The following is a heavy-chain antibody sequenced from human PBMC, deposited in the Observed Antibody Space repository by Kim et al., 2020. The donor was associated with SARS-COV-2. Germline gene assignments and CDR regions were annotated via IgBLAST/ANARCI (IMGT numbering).Heavy chain of an antibody. J-gene: IGHJ6*02. V-gene: IGHV3-33*01. Sequence: YAASVQGRFTISRDNSKTPLYLQMTSLRAEDTAVYYCARDTRDYYGMDVWGQGTTVTVSS. CDR3: ARDTRDYYGMDV.